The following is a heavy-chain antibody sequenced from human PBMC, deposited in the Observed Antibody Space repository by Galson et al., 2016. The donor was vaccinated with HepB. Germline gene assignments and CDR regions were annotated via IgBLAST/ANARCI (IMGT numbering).Heavy chain of an antibody. J-gene: IGHJ4*02. CDR2: IIPLFGAS. CDR1: GDASRSYG. V-gene: IGHV1-69*13. D-gene: IGHD3-10*01. Sequence: SVKVSCKASGDASRSYGISWVRQAPGRGLEWVGGIIPLFGASFRAQKFEGRVSMTVDESKTTVNMELSSLTSEDTAMYYCARSGGLGSGNTVFESWDQGTLVTVSA. CDR3: ARSGGLGSGNTVFES.